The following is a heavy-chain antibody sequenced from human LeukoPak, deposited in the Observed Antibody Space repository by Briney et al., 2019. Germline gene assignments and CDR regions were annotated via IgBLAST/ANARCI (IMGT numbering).Heavy chain of an antibody. V-gene: IGHV6-1*01. CDR3: ARIRFDELVHTPFDS. J-gene: IGHJ4*02. Sequence: SQTLSLTCAISGDSVSNNRAAWNWIRQSPSRGLEWLGRTYFRSKWNNDYAVSVKGRISINPDTSKNQFSLQLNSVTPEDTAVYYCARIRFDELVHTPFDSWGQGTPVTVSS. CDR2: TYFRSKWNN. CDR1: GDSVSNNRAA. D-gene: IGHD2-2*01.